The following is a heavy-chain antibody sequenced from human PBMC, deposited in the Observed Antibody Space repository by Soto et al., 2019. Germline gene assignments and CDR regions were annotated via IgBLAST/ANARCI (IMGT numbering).Heavy chain of an antibody. CDR1: GFTFSSYS. CDR2: ISSSSRTK. J-gene: IGHJ6*02. CDR3: ARDRAGAQYGLDV. D-gene: IGHD1-26*01. V-gene: IGHV3-48*02. Sequence: EVQLVESGGGLVQPGGSLRLSCAASGFTFSSYSMNWVRQAPGKGLEWVSYISSSSRTKYYVDSVKGRFTTSRDNAKNSLYLQMNSLRDEDTAVYYCARDRAGAQYGLDVWGQGTTVTVSS.